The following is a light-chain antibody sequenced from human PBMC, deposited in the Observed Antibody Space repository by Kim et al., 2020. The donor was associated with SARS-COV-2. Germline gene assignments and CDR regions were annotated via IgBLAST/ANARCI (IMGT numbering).Light chain of an antibody. J-gene: IGLJ3*02. CDR3: SSYTSSSTGV. CDR1: SSDVGGYNY. Sequence: GKSLTISCTGTSSDVGGYNYVSWYQQHPGKAPQLMIYDVSNRPSGVSNRFSGSKSGNTASLTISGLQAEDEADYYCSSYTSSSTGVFGGGTKLTVL. V-gene: IGLV2-14*03. CDR2: DVS.